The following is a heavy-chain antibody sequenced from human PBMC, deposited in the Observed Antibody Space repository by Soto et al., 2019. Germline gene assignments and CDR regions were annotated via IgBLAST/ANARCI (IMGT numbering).Heavy chain of an antibody. J-gene: IGHJ5*02. CDR1: GDSVSSNSAA. D-gene: IGHD1-7*01. CDR2: TYYRSKWYN. V-gene: IGHV6-1*01. CDR3: ARDLVTDSYMDWNFGFDP. Sequence: SQTLSLTCAISGDSVSSNSAAWNWIRQSPSRGLEWLGRTYYRSKWYNDYAVSVKSRITINPDTSKNQFSLQLNSVTPEDTAVYYCARDLVTDSYMDWNFGFDPWGQGTLVTVSS.